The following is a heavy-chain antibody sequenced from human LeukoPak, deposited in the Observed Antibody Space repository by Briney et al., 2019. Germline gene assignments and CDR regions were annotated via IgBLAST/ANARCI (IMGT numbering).Heavy chain of an antibody. V-gene: IGHV4-34*01. CDR2: INHSGST. CDR1: GGPFSGYY. J-gene: IGHJ4*02. D-gene: IGHD5-12*01. Sequence: SETLSLTCAVYGGPFSGYYWSWIRQPPGKGLEWIGEINHSGSTNYNPSLKSRVTISVDTSKNQFSLKLSSVTAADTAVYYCAKDLSGSLDYWGQGTLVTVSS. CDR3: AKDLSGSLDY.